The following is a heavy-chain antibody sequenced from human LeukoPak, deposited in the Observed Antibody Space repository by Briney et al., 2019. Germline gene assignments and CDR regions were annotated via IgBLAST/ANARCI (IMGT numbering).Heavy chain of an antibody. Sequence: PGGSLRLSCAASGFTFSDHYMDWVRQAPGKGLEWGGRIRNKANSYTTEYAASVKGRITISRDDSKNSLYLQMNSLKTEDTAVYYCARSSSSWYPLFDYWGQGTLVTVSS. J-gene: IGHJ4*02. CDR2: IRNKANSYTT. CDR1: GFTFSDHY. CDR3: ARSSSSWYPLFDY. V-gene: IGHV3-72*01. D-gene: IGHD6-13*01.